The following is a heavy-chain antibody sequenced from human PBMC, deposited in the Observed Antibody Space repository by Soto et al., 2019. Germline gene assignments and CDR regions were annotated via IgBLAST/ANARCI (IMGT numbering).Heavy chain of an antibody. CDR3: ARLKYCSGGSCYYYGSP. J-gene: IGHJ5*02. Sequence: QVQLVQSGAEVKKPGSSVKVSCKASGGTFSSYTISWVRQAPGQGLEWMGRIIPILGIANYAQKFQGRVTITADKSTSTAYMELSSLRSEDKAVYYCARLKYCSGGSCYYYGSPWGQGTLVTVSS. CDR2: IIPILGIA. CDR1: GGTFSSYT. D-gene: IGHD2-15*01. V-gene: IGHV1-69*02.